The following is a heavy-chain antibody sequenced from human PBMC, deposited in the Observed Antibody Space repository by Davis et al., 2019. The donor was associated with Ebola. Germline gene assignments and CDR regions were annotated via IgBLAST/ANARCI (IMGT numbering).Heavy chain of an antibody. CDR2: ISSSGSTI. CDR3: ARGPSTGNSFSY. J-gene: IGHJ4*02. D-gene: IGHD6-13*01. V-gene: IGHV3-11*04. Sequence: GESLKISCAASGFTFSVYYMSWIRQAPGKGLEWVSYISSSGSTIYYADSVKGRFTISRDNAKNSLYLQMNSLRAEDTAVYYCARGPSTGNSFSYWGQGTLVTVSS. CDR1: GFTFSVYY.